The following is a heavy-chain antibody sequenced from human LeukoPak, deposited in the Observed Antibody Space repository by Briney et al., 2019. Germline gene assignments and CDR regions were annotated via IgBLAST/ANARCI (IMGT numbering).Heavy chain of an antibody. J-gene: IGHJ4*02. CDR2: IIPILGIA. CDR3: ARDSGSQASDFDY. Sequence: SVKVSCKASGGTFSSYTISWVRQAPGQGLEWMGRIIPILGIANYAQKFQGRVTITADKSTSTAYMELSSLRSEDTAVYYCARDSGSQASDFDYWGQGTPVTVSS. V-gene: IGHV1-69*04. CDR1: GGTFSSYT. D-gene: IGHD1-26*01.